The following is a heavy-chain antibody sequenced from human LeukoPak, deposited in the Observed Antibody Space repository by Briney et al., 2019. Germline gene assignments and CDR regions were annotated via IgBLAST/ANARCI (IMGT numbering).Heavy chain of an antibody. V-gene: IGHV3-23*01. CDR3: AKGNIVVVPAAIFGVSYFDY. Sequence: PGGSLRLSCAASGFTFSSYAMSWVRQAPGKGLEWVSAISGSGGSTYYADSVKGRFTISRDNSKNMLYLQMNSLRAEDTAVYYCAKGNIVVVPAAIFGVSYFDYWGQGTLVTVSS. J-gene: IGHJ4*02. CDR1: GFTFSSYA. CDR2: ISGSGGST. D-gene: IGHD2-2*02.